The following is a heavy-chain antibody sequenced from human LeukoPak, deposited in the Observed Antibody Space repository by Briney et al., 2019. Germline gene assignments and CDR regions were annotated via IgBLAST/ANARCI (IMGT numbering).Heavy chain of an antibody. D-gene: IGHD2-2*01. V-gene: IGHV1-18*01. Sequence: ASVMVSCKASGYTFTSYGISWVRQAPGQGLEWMGWISAYNGNTNYAQKLQGRVTMTTDTSTSTAYMELRSLRSDDTAVYYCARDVKHQLLLPQGFDPWGQGTLVTVSS. CDR1: GYTFTSYG. CDR3: ARDVKHQLLLPQGFDP. CDR2: ISAYNGNT. J-gene: IGHJ5*02.